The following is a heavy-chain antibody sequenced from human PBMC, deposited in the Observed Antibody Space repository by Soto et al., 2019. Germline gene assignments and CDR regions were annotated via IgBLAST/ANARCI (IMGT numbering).Heavy chain of an antibody. Sequence: QVQLVESGGGVVQPGRSLRLSCAASGFTFSSYGMHWVRQAPGKGLEWVAVIWYDGSNKYYADSVKGRFTISRDNSKNQLYLQLNSLRAEDTAVYYIARVVPRPGGSSNWYFDLWGRGTLVTVSS. CDR2: IWYDGSNK. CDR3: ARVVPRPGGSSNWYFDL. J-gene: IGHJ2*01. V-gene: IGHV3-33*01. D-gene: IGHD1-26*01. CDR1: GFTFSSYG.